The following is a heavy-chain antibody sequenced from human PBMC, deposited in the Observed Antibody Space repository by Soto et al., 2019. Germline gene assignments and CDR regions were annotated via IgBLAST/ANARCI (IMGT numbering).Heavy chain of an antibody. Sequence: SETLSLTCTVSGDSVSSSSYYWSWIRQPPGKGLEWIGYMYYSGSTNYNPSLKSRVTISVDTSKNQFSLKLSSVTAADTAVYYCARSVDPWGQGTLVTVS. V-gene: IGHV4-61*01. CDR3: ARSVDP. CDR2: MYYSGST. J-gene: IGHJ5*02. CDR1: GDSVSSSSYY.